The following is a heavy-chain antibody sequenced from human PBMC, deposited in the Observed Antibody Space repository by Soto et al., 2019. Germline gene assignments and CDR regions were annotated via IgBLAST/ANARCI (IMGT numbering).Heavy chain of an antibody. CDR1: GSSISSSNW. J-gene: IGHJ4*02. V-gene: IGHV4-28*01. CDR2: IYYSGTT. D-gene: IGHD1-26*01. Sequence: QVQLQESGPGLVKPSDTLSLTCAVSGSSISSSNWWGWIRQPPGKGLEWIGYIYYSGTTYYNPSLKSRVTMSVDTSKNQFALKLTSVTAVDTAVYYCARREIQGPIDYWGQGTLVTVSS. CDR3: ARREIQGPIDY.